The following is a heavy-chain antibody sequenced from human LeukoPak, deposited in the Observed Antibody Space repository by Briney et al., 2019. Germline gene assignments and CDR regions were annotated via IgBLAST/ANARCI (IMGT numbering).Heavy chain of an antibody. V-gene: IGHV4-59*08. CDR3: ARHSRGYDSEFGY. J-gene: IGHJ4*02. CDR2: MYYSGST. D-gene: IGHD5-12*01. Sequence: SETLSLTCTVSGDSIITYYWSWIRQPPGKGLEWIGYMYYSGSTNYNPSLKSRVTISVDKSRNQFSLTLSSVTAADTAVYYCARHSRGYDSEFGYWGQGTPVTVSS. CDR1: GDSIITYY.